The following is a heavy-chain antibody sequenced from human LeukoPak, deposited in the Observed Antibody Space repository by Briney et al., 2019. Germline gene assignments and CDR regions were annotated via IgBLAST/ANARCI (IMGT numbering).Heavy chain of an antibody. Sequence: GGSLRLSCAASGFTFSDYYMSWIRQAPGKGLEWVSYISSSGSTIYYADSVKGRFTISRDNAKNSLYLQMNSLRAEDTGVYYCARVERWLQSNFDYWGQGTLVTVSS. J-gene: IGHJ4*02. CDR1: GFTFSDYY. V-gene: IGHV3-11*01. CDR2: ISSSGSTI. D-gene: IGHD5-24*01. CDR3: ARVERWLQSNFDY.